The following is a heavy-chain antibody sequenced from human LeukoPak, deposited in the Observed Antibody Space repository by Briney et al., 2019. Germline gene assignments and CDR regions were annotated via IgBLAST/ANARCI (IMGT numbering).Heavy chain of an antibody. CDR3: LSGSYILPPY. V-gene: IGHV3-21*01. CDR1: GFRFSRYS. D-gene: IGHD1-26*01. J-gene: IGHJ4*02. CDR2: IGVGSSNYT. Sequence: NPGGSLRLSCAASGFRFSRYSMNWVRQAPGKGLEWVSSIGVGSSNYTYYADSVKGRFTISRDDAKTSVYLQMNSLRVEDSAVYFCLSGSYILPPYWGRGALVTVSS.